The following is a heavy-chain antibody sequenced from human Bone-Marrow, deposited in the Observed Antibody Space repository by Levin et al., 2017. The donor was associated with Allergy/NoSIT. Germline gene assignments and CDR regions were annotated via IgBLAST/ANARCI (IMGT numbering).Heavy chain of an antibody. CDR2: INPNTGGA. Sequence: VASVKVSCKASGYIFTAYDIHWVRQAPGQGLEWMGWINPNTGGANFGQKFQGRVTMTRDTSATTAYMEVRRLTYDDTAVYYCARDKVEIGAVFGDAFDVWGQGTAVTVSS. D-gene: IGHD3-3*01. V-gene: IGHV1-2*02. CDR3: ARDKVEIGAVFGDAFDV. CDR1: GYIFTAYD. J-gene: IGHJ3*01.